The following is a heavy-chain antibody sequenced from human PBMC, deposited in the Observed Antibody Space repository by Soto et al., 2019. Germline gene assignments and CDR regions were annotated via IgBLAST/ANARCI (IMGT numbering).Heavy chain of an antibody. V-gene: IGHV4-59*01. CDR1: GGSISTYY. Sequence: QVQLQESGPGLVKPSETLSLTCTVSGGSISTYYWSWIRQPPGKGLQWIGYIYYSGTTDYNPSLMSRVTISLDRSKNQFSLRLSSVTAADTAVYYCARDGTGRAGEYWGQGTLVTVSS. CDR2: IYYSGTT. J-gene: IGHJ4*02. CDR3: ARDGTGRAGEY. D-gene: IGHD1-1*01.